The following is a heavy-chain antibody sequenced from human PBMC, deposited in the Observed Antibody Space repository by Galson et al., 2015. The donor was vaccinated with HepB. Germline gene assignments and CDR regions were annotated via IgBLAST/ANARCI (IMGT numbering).Heavy chain of an antibody. CDR1: GFMFSRYA. V-gene: IGHV3-23*01. Sequence: SLRLSCAASGFMFSRYAMSWVRQAPGKGLEWVSGISGNGNHTYYADSVKGRFTVSRDNSKNIVYLQMNSLRAEDTAVYYCAKDSLGVAHSNYVFGLWGQGTLATVSS. D-gene: IGHD4-11*01. J-gene: IGHJ4*02. CDR3: AKDSLGVAHSNYVFGL. CDR2: ISGNGNHT.